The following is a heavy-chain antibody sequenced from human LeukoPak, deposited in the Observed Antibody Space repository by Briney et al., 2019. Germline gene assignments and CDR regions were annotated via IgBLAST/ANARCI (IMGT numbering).Heavy chain of an antibody. Sequence: ASVKVSCKASGGTFSSYAISWVRQAPGQGLEWMGWINPNSGGTNYAQKFQGRVTMTRDTSISTAYMELSRLRSDDTAVYYCARGRPRIAAAGTDYWGQGTLVTVSS. V-gene: IGHV1-2*02. CDR3: ARGRPRIAAAGTDY. CDR1: GGTFSSYA. J-gene: IGHJ4*02. CDR2: INPNSGGT. D-gene: IGHD6-13*01.